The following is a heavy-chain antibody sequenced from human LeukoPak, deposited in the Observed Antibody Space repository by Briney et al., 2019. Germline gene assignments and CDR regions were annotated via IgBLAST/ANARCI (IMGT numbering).Heavy chain of an antibody. CDR2: ISYDGSNK. J-gene: IGHJ5*02. CDR3: AKEVREYYYDSSGIDP. CDR1: GFTFSSYG. D-gene: IGHD3-22*01. Sequence: GGSLRLSCAASGFTFSSYGMHWVRQAPGKGLGWVAVISYDGSNKYYADSVKGRFTISRDNSKNTLYLQMNSLRAEDTAVYYCAKEVREYYYDSSGIDPWGQGTLVTVSS. V-gene: IGHV3-30*18.